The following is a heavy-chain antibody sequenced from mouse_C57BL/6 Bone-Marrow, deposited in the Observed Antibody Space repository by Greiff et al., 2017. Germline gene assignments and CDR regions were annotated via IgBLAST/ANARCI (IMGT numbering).Heavy chain of an antibody. CDR3: ARRDYYGSLWYFEV. CDR2: IHPNSGST. V-gene: IGHV1-64*01. CDR1: GYTFTSYW. Sequence: QVQLQQPGAELVKPGASVKLSCKASGYTFTSYWMHWVKQRPGQGLEWIGMIHPNSGSTNYNEKFKSKATLTVDKSSSTAYMQLISLTSEDSAVYYCARRDYYGSLWYFEVGGTGTTVTVSS. J-gene: IGHJ1*03. D-gene: IGHD1-1*01.